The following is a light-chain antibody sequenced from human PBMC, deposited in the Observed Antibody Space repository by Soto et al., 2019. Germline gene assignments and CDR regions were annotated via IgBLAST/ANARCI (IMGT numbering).Light chain of an antibody. CDR1: QSVSNNY. CDR3: QQYGSSPPYT. Sequence: EVVLTQSPGTLSLSPGERATLSCRASQSVSNNYFAWYQQKPGQAPRLLIFGSSARATGIPDRFSGSWSGTDFTLTISRLEPEDFAVYYCQQYGSSPPYTFGQGTKLEIK. V-gene: IGKV3-20*01. CDR2: GSS. J-gene: IGKJ2*01.